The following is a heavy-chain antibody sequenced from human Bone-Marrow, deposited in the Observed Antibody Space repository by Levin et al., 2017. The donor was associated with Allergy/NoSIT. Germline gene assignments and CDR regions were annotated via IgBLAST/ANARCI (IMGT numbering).Heavy chain of an antibody. Sequence: KSGGSLRLSCTASGFTFGDYAMGWFRQAPGKGLEWVGFIRFKAYGGTAEYAASVKGRFTISRDDSRNIAYLQMNSLKAEDTAVYYCTKDAVSAYCGGDCYWFDPWGPGTLVTVSS. J-gene: IGHJ5*02. CDR2: IRFKAYGGTA. D-gene: IGHD2-21*02. CDR3: TKDAVSAYCGGDCYWFDP. CDR1: GFTFGDYA. V-gene: IGHV3-49*05.